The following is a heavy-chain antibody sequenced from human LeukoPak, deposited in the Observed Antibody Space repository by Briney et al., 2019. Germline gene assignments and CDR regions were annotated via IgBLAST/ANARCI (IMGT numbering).Heavy chain of an antibody. CDR1: GFSFGGYA. CDR3: VKSGGYATAIRYFDL. V-gene: IGHV3-9*01. D-gene: IGHD2-21*02. J-gene: IGHJ2*01. CDR2: ISWNSGDI. Sequence: LRLSCAASGFSFGGYALHWVRQAPGKGLEWVASISWNSGDIVHADSVKGRFTISRDNAKNSLYLQMDSLRTEDTALYYCVKSGGYATAIRYFDLWGRGTLVTVSS.